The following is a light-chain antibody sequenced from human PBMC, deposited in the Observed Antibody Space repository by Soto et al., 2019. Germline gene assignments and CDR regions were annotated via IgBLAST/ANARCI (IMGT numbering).Light chain of an antibody. CDR1: SSDVGGYNY. V-gene: IGLV2-14*01. CDR2: EVN. CDR3: ASYTSSGAVV. J-gene: IGLJ3*02. Sequence: QSALTQPATVSGSPGQSITISCAGTSSDVGGYNYVSWYQQHPGKVPKLMIYEVNNRPSGVSNRFSGSKSANTASLTISGLQAEDAADYYCASYTSSGAVVFGGGTKLTVL.